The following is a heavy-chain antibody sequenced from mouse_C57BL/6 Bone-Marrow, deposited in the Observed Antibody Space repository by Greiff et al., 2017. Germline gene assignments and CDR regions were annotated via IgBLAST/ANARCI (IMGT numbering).Heavy chain of an antibody. Sequence: EVQLQQSGPELVKPGASVKISCKASGYTFTDYYMNWVKQSHGKSLEWIGDINPNNGGTSYNQKFKGKATLTVAKSSSTAYMELRSLTSEGSAVYYCARDGYFIDYWGQGTTLTVSS. V-gene: IGHV1-26*01. D-gene: IGHD2-3*01. CDR1: GYTFTDYY. J-gene: IGHJ2*01. CDR3: ARDGYFIDY. CDR2: INPNNGGT.